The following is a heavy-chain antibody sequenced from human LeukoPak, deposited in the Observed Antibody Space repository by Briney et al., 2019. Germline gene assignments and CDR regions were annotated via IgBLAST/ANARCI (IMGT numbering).Heavy chain of an antibody. Sequence: ASVKVSCKTSGYSFSSYGISWVRQAPGQGLEWMGWISATNGNTKYTQSLQGRVTMTTDTSTSTAYMELRSLTSDDTAIYYCARDMSFAVSMVSPDYWGQGTLVTVSS. CDR2: ISATNGNT. D-gene: IGHD2-8*01. CDR3: ARDMSFAVSMVSPDY. V-gene: IGHV1-18*01. CDR1: GYSFSSYG. J-gene: IGHJ4*02.